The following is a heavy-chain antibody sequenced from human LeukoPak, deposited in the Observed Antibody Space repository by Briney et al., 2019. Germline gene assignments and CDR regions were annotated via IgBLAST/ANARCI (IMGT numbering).Heavy chain of an antibody. CDR3: ATYRQVLLPFES. J-gene: IGHJ4*02. CDR1: GFTFSDFA. Sequence: GGSLRLSCAASGFTFSDFAMIWVRQSPGKKGLEWVSSIFQGGGEIHYADSVRGRFTISRDNSKSTLFLQMNSLRAEDTAIHYCATYRQVLLPFESWGQGTLVTVSS. V-gene: IGHV3-23*01. CDR2: IFQGGGEI. D-gene: IGHD5-18*01.